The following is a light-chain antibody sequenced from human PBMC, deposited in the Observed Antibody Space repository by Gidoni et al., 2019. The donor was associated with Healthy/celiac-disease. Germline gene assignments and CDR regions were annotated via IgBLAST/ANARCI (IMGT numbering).Light chain of an antibody. Sequence: AIRMTQSPSSFSASTGDRVTITCRASQGISSYLAWYQQKPGKAPKLLLYAASTLQSGVPSRFSGSGSGTDFTLTISCLQSEDFATYYCQQYYSYPRTFXGXTKVEIK. CDR3: QQYYSYPRT. J-gene: IGKJ4*01. CDR2: AAS. CDR1: QGISSY. V-gene: IGKV1-8*01.